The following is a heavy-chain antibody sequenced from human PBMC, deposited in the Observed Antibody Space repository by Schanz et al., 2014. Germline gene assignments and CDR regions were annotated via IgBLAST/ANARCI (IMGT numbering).Heavy chain of an antibody. CDR2: INPSGGGT. V-gene: IGHV1-46*03. CDR3: ARDAVDAAAGGNY. J-gene: IGHJ4*02. D-gene: IGHD6-13*01. CDR1: GYTFVSYS. Sequence: QVQLVQSGAEVKKPGASVKVSCKESGYTFVSYSMHWVRQAPGQGLEWMGIINPSGGGTSYALRLEDIVTMTRDTSTSTVYMELSSLRSEDTAVYYGARDAVDAAAGGNYWGQGTLVTVSS.